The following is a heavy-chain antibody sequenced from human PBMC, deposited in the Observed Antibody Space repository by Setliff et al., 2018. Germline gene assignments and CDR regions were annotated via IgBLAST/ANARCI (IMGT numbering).Heavy chain of an antibody. Sequence: SVKVSCKASGGTFRSYGISWVRQAPGQGLEWMGGTIPSFGSTNYAQKFQDRVTIITDESTSTAYMELSSLRTEDTAVYCCAREGVDTRSSTDYRYYMDVWGKGTTVTVS. CDR1: GGTFRSYG. D-gene: IGHD5-18*01. CDR2: TIPSFGST. CDR3: AREGVDTRSSTDYRYYMDV. J-gene: IGHJ6*03. V-gene: IGHV1-69*05.